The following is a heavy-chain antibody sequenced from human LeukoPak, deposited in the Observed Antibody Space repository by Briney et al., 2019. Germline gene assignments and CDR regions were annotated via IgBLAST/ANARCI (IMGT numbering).Heavy chain of an antibody. D-gene: IGHD5-12*01. J-gene: IGHJ4*02. CDR1: GGSFSGYY. CDR2: INHSGST. CDR3: ARDPGYSGYDMFFDY. Sequence: PSETLSLTCAVYGGSFSGYYWSWIRQPPGKGLEWIGEINHSGSTNYNPSLKSRVTISVDTSENQFSLKLSSVTAADTAVYYCARDPGYSGYDMFFDYWGQGTLATVSS. V-gene: IGHV4-34*01.